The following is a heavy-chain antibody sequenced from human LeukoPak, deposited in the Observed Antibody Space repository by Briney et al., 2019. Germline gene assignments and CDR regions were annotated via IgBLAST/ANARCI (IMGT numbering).Heavy chain of an antibody. D-gene: IGHD3-22*01. CDR3: ARVSPDNYYDSSGYYYGFDY. V-gene: IGHV4-59*01. CDR1: GGSISSYY. Sequence: SETLSLTCTVSGGSISSYYWSWIRQPPGKGLEWIGYIYYSGSTNYSPSLKSRVTISVDTSKNQFSLKLSSVTAADTAVYYCARVSPDNYYDSSGYYYGFDYWGQGTLVTLSS. CDR2: IYYSGST. J-gene: IGHJ4*02.